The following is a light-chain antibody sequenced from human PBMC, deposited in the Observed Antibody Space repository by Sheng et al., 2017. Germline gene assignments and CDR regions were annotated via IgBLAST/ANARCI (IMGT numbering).Light chain of an antibody. V-gene: IGKV1-39*01. CDR3: QQTYSIPRT. CDR2: GAS. Sequence: DIQMTQSPSSLSASVGDRVSITCRAGQSINTYLNWYQQKPGKAPKLLIFGASNLQSGVPSRFTGSGFGTHFTLTITSLQPDDFSSYYCQQTYSIPRTFGPGTKVDI. J-gene: IGKJ3*01. CDR1: QSINTY.